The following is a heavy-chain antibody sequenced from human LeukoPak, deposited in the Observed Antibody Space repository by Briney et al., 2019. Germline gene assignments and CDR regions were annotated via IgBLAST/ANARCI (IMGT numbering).Heavy chain of an antibody. Sequence: GASVKVSCKASGYTFSSYGISWVRQAPGQGLEWMGWISGNNGNTNYAQKVQGRVTMTTDTSTSTAYMELSSLRSEDTAVYYCASYTIPAAYYYYYYYMDVWGKGTTVTVSS. CDR3: ASYTIPAAYYYYYYYMDV. CDR1: GYTFSSYG. J-gene: IGHJ6*03. V-gene: IGHV1-18*01. CDR2: ISGNNGNT. D-gene: IGHD2-2*01.